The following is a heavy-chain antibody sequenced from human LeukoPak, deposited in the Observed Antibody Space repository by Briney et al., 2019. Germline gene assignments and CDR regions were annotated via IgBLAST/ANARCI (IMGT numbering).Heavy chain of an antibody. J-gene: IGHJ4*02. CDR1: GESFSGYY. CDR2: INHSGST. CDR3: ASGYSGYLY. D-gene: IGHD5-12*01. V-gene: IGHV4-34*01. Sequence: SETLSLTCAVYGESFSGYYWSWIRQPPGKGLEWIGEINHSGSTNYNPSLKSRVTISVDTSKNQFSLKLSSVTAADTAVYYCASGYSGYLYWGQGTLVTVSS.